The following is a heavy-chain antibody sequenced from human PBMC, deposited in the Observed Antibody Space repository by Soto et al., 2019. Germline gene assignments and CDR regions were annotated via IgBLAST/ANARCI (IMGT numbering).Heavy chain of an antibody. J-gene: IGHJ3*01. CDR3: AKATATGGGAFDF. D-gene: IGHD2-8*02. Sequence: GGSLRLSCAASGFPCCRHDMTWVRQAPRKGLEWVSTIIFDGCLLYVDSVKRRLSIYRDNSRNTVYLQMNSLTAGDTALYYCAKATATGGGAFDFCGQGTMVTVSS. CDR2: IIFDGCL. CDR1: GFPCCRHD. V-gene: IGHV3-23*01.